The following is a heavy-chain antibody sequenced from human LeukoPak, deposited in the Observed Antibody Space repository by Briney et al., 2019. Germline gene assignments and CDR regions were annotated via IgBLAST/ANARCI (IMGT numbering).Heavy chain of an antibody. Sequence: NPGGSLRLSCAASGFTFSSYAMHWVRQAPGKGLEWVALISYDESYRYYADSVKGRFTISRDNSKNTLPLQMNSLRGDDTAVYYCARVQWELLYPDYWGQGTLVTVSS. CDR2: ISYDESYR. V-gene: IGHV3-30-3*01. CDR1: GFTFSSYA. J-gene: IGHJ4*02. CDR3: ARVQWELLYPDY. D-gene: IGHD1-26*01.